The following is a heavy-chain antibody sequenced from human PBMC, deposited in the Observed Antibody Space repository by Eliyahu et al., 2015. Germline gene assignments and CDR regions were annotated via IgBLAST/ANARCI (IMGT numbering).Heavy chain of an antibody. CDR3: AREGGDYCSGGNCSLLY. J-gene: IGHJ4*02. CDR1: GGTFSKYS. V-gene: IGHV1-69*01. D-gene: IGHD2-15*01. Sequence: EVKKSGSSVKVSCKASGGTFSKYSISWVRQAPGQGLEWMAGIIPIFGTPNYAQKFQGRVTITADESTSTAYMELSSLRSEDTAVYYCAREGGDYCSGGNCSLLYWGQGTLVTVSS. CDR2: IIPIFGTP.